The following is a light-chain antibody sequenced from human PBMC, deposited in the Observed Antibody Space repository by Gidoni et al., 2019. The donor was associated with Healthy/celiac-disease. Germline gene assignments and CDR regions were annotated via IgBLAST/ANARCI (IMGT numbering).Light chain of an antibody. J-gene: IGKJ1*01. CDR1: QGISNY. CDR3: QKYNSAPLT. Sequence: DIHITHSPSSLSASVGDRVTITCRASQGISNYLAWYQQKPGKVPKLLIYAASTLQSGVPSRFSGSGSGTEVTLTISSLQPEDVATYYCQKYNSAPLTFXQXTKVEIK. V-gene: IGKV1-27*01. CDR2: AAS.